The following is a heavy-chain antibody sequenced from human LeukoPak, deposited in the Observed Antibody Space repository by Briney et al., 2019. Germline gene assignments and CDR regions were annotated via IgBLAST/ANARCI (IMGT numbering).Heavy chain of an antibody. V-gene: IGHV3-11*01. D-gene: IGHD2-2*01. CDR2: ISSSGSTI. CDR3: VRYCSSTSCYVDY. Sequence: GGSLRLSCAASGFTFGDYYMSWIRQAPGKGLEWVSYISSSGSTIYYADSVKGRFTISRDNAKNSLYLQMNGLRAEDTAVYYCVRYCSSTSCYVDYWGQGTLVTVSS. CDR1: GFTFGDYY. J-gene: IGHJ4*02.